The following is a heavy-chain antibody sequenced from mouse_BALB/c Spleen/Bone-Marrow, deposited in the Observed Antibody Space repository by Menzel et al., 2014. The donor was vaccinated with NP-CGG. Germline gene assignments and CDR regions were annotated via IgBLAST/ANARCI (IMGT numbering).Heavy chain of an antibody. CDR2: IDPANGNT. Sequence: VHVKQSGAELVKPGASVKLSCTASGFNIKDTYMHWVKQRPEQGLEWIGRIDPANGNTKYDPKFQGKATITADTSSNTAYLQLSSLTSEDTAVYYCVHGNYVDYWAKAPLSQSPQ. V-gene: IGHV14-3*02. CDR1: GFNIKDTY. CDR3: VHGNYVDY. J-gene: IGHJ2*01. D-gene: IGHD2-1*01.